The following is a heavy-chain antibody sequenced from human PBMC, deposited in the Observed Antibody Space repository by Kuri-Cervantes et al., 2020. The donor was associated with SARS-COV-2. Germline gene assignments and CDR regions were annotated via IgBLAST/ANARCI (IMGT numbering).Heavy chain of an antibody. Sequence: ASVKVSCKASGYTFTSYGISWVRQAPGQGLEWMGWISAYNGNTNYAQKFQGRVTMTKDTSTDTAYMELSSLRSEDTAVYYCATAPKSRGYYYAPFYFDYWGQGTLVTVSS. CDR3: ATAPKSRGYYYAPFYFDY. V-gene: IGHV1-18*01. D-gene: IGHD3-22*01. CDR1: GYTFTSYG. CDR2: ISAYNGNT. J-gene: IGHJ4*02.